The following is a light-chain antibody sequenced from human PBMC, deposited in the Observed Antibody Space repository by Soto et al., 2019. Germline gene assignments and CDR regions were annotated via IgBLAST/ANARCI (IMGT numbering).Light chain of an antibody. J-gene: IGKJ1*01. V-gene: IGKV3-20*01. CDR3: QQYASSLT. CDR1: QSVDSAF. Sequence: EIVLTQSPGSLSLSLGERATLSCRASQSVDSAFFAWYQQKPGQPPRLLMYGAPRRATGIPDRFSGSGSGTDVTLTISRLEPEDFAVYYCQQYASSLTFGQGTKVEI. CDR2: GAP.